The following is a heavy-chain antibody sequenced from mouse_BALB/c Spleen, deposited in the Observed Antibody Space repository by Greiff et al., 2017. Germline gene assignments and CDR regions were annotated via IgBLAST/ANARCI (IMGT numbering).Heavy chain of an antibody. V-gene: IGHV3-2*02. CDR1: GYSITSDYA. Sequence: EVQLQQSGPGLVKPSQSLSLTCTVTGYSITSDYAWNWIRQFPGNKLEWMGYISYSGSTSYNPSLKSRISITRDTSKNQFFLQLNSVTTEDTATYYCARDYDVGAWFAYWGQGTLVTVSA. CDR3: ARDYDVGAWFAY. CDR2: ISYSGST. D-gene: IGHD2-4*01. J-gene: IGHJ3*01.